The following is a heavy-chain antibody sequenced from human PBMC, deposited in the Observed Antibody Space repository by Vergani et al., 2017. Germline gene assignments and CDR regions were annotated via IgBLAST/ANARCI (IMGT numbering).Heavy chain of an antibody. V-gene: IGHV1-69-2*01. CDR3: ATPQTVTTGGMEV. D-gene: IGHD4-17*01. J-gene: IGHJ6*02. Sequence: VQVVQSGAEVKKSGASVKVSCKVSGYTFPDHYMHWVKQAPGKGLEWMGLVDPEDGETIYAEKFKGRVTIAADTSTDTAHLELSSLRSEDTALYYCATPQTVTTGGMEVWVQGTTVIVSS. CDR2: VDPEDGET. CDR1: GYTFPDHY.